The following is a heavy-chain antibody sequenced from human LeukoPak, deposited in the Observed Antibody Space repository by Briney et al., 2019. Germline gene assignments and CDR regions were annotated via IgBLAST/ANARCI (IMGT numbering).Heavy chain of an antibody. CDR3: ARDNRGSLDY. Sequence: GASVKVSCKTSGYTFTDPAYHLHWVRQAPGQGLEWMGRIDLSSGSTTYAQDLQGRVAMTWATSISTAYMDLTRLRSDDTAVYYCARDNRGSLDYWGQGTQVTVSS. CDR2: IDLSSGST. CDR1: GYTFTDPAYH. V-gene: IGHV1-2*06. D-gene: IGHD1-26*01. J-gene: IGHJ4*02.